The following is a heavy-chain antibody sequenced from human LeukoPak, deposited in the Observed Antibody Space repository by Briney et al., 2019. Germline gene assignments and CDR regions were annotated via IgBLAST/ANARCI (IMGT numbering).Heavy chain of an antibody. J-gene: IGHJ2*01. CDR3: ARVFNL. V-gene: IGHV3-48*04. Sequence: PGGSLRLSCAASGFTFSSYSMNWVRQAPGKGLEWVSYISSSSSTIYYADSVKGRFTIFRDNAKNSLFLQMSSLRAEDTALYYCARVFNLWGRGTLVTVSS. CDR2: ISSSSSTI. CDR1: GFTFSSYS.